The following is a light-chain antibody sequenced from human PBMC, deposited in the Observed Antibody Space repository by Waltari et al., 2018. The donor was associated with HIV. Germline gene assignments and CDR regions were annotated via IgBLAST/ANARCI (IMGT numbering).Light chain of an antibody. Sequence: APILLIYKDIERPSGIPERISGSGSGTGVTLTITDVQAEDEGDYFCQSTDHDGTWVFGGGTKLTVL. J-gene: IGLJ3*02. V-gene: IGLV3-25*03. CDR2: KDI. CDR3: QSTDHDGTWV.